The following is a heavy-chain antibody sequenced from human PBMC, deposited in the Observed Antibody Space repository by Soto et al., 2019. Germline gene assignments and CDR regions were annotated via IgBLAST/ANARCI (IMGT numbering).Heavy chain of an antibody. CDR1: GYTLSSYG. CDR3: AKDPNPKSGTLNRFVH. J-gene: IGHJ5*02. CDR2: ISYDESNK. D-gene: IGHD1-26*01. V-gene: IGHV3-30*18. Sequence: WWYLRHSCLSSGYTLSSYGRRWVRQTPGKGLEWVAVISYDESNKNSADFVQGRFTVSRDNSKNTLYLQMNDLRVEDTAMYYCAKDPNPKSGTLNRFVHWGQGT.